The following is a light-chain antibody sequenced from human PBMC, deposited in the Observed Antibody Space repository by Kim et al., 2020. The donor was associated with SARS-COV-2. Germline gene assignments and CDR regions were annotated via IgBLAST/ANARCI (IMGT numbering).Light chain of an antibody. CDR2: AAS. CDR3: QQIYTTPWT. V-gene: IGKV1-39*01. Sequence: DIQMTQSPSSLSASVGDRVTITCRASQSISNYLNWYQHRPGKDPKLLIYAASSLQSGVPSGFSGSGSGTEFTLTISSLQPEDFATYYCQQIYTTPWTFGQETKVDIK. CDR1: QSISNY. J-gene: IGKJ1*01.